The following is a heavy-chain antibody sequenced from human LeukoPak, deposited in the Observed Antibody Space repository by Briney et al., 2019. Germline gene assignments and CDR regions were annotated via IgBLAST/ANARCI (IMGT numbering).Heavy chain of an antibody. CDR2: ISGSCDGT. V-gene: IGHV3-23*01. CDR3: AKVYLTTVTISYFDL. D-gene: IGHD4-17*01. CDR1: GFTFSTYA. Sequence: GVSVRLSCAASGFTFSTYAMRWVPQAPGKALEWLSSISGSCDGTYYADSLKGRFTIYRDNPKNTLYLQMNSLRAEDTAVYYCAKVYLTTVTISYFDLWGRGTLVTVSS. J-gene: IGHJ2*01.